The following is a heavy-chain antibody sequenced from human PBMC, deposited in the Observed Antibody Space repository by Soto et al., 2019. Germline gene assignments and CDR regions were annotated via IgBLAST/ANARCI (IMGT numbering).Heavy chain of an antibody. CDR1: GGTFSSYS. V-gene: IGHV1-69*01. CDR3: ARDGGRHSGGIDY. CDR2: IIPIFVTA. Sequence: QVQLVQSGAEVKKPGYSVKVSCKASGGTFSSYSINWVRQAPGQGLEWMGEIIPIFVTANYAKKFQGRVTITADESTSTAYMKLSSLTSEDTAVYYCARDGGRHSGGIDYWGQGTLVTVSS. J-gene: IGHJ4*02. D-gene: IGHD1-26*01.